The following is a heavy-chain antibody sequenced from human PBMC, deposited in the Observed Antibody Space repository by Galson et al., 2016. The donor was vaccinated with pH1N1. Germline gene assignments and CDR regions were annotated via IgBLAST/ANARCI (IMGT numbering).Heavy chain of an antibody. CDR3: ARETVAAAWYNPFDP. Sequence: SVKVSCKASGGSFRNFVVSWMRQAPGQGLEWMGGLMPIFNTPKYAQKFQDRVTISADESLTTTYMELSGQTYEDTAVYFCARETVAAAWYNPFDPWGQGTLVTVSS. CDR2: LMPIFNTP. D-gene: IGHD1-1*01. J-gene: IGHJ5*02. CDR1: GGSFRNFV. V-gene: IGHV1-69*13.